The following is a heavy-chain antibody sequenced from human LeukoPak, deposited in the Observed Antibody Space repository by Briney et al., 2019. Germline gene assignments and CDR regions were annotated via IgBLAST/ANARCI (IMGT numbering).Heavy chain of an antibody. V-gene: IGHV3-74*01. CDR2: LNGDGTNI. J-gene: IGHJ3*01. D-gene: IGHD2-8*01. CDR1: GFTFSNYC. CDR3: ARSQSGVFDV. Sequence: PGGSLRLSCVASGFTFSNYCMQWVRQVPGKGLVWVSRLNGDGTNIIYADSVKGRFTISRDNAENTLYLQMNSLRAEDTALYYCARSQSGVFDVWGQGTMVTVSS.